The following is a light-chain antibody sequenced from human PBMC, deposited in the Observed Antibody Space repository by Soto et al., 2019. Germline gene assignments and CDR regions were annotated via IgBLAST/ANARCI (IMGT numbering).Light chain of an antibody. Sequence: DIQMTQSPSTLSXSXGXXXTXXXXASQTISSWLAWYQQKPGKAPKLLIYKASTLKSGVPSRFSGSGSGTEFTLTISSLQPDDFATYYCQHYNSYSEAFGQGTKVDIK. CDR1: QTISSW. V-gene: IGKV1-5*03. J-gene: IGKJ1*01. CDR2: KAS. CDR3: QHYNSYSEA.